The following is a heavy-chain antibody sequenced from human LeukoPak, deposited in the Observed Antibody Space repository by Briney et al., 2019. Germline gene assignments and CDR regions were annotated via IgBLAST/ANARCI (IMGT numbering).Heavy chain of an antibody. CDR2: INTYKGNT. D-gene: IGHD6-19*01. CDR3: ARAGGWTREDYKDESYHI. Sequence: GASVKASCKTSGYTFSNFGINWVRQAPGQGLEWMGWINTYKGNTYYTQNFQDRVTMTTDTSTTTGYMELRSLTSDNTAIYYCARAGGWTREDYKDESYHIWGQGTVVTVSS. V-gene: IGHV1-18*01. CDR1: GYTFSNFG. J-gene: IGHJ3*02.